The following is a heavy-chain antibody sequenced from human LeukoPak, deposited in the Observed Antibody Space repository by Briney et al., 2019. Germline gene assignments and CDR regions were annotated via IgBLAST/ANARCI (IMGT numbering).Heavy chain of an antibody. J-gene: IGHJ4*02. V-gene: IGHV1-2*02. CDR2: INPNSGGT. Sequence: ASVKVSCKASGYTFTGYYMHWVRQAPGQGLERMGWINPNSGGTNYAQKFQGRVTMTRDTSISTAYMELSRLRSDDTAVYYCARVTSEWELPFDYWGQGTLVTVSS. D-gene: IGHD1-26*01. CDR3: ARVTSEWELPFDY. CDR1: GYTFTGYY.